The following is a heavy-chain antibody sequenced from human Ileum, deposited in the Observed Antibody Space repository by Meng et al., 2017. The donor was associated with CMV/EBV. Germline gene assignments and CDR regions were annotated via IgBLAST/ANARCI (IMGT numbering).Heavy chain of an antibody. CDR1: GFTFGSYG. V-gene: IGHV3-23*01. J-gene: IGHJ6*02. CDR3: AKGMGTIGWKTYGMDV. CDR2: ISGSGGST. Sequence: GESLKISCAASGFTFGSYGMSCVRQAPGKGLEWVAGISGSGGSTYYADSVKGRFTISRDNSKNTVYLQMNSLRVDDTAVYYCAKGMGTIGWKTYGMDVWRQGTTVTVSS. D-gene: IGHD2-8*01.